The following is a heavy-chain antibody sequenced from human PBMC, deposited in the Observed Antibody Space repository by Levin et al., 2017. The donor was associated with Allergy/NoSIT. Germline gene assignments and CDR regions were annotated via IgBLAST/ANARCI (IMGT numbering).Heavy chain of an antibody. V-gene: IGHV3-15*01. CDR3: TTDSVVTAPLDALES. CDR1: GFTFSNAW. D-gene: IGHD4-23*01. J-gene: IGHJ3*02. Sequence: GESLKISCVTSGFTFSNAWMNWVRQAPGKGLEWVARLRSKSAGGTAEYAEPVKARFTTSRDDSKNTVYLQMNSLTAEDTAVYYCTTDSVVTAPLDALESWGQGTMVSVAA. CDR2: LRSKSAGGTA.